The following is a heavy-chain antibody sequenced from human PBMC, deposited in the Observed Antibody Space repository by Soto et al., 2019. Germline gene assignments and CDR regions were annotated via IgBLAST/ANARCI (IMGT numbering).Heavy chain of an antibody. CDR1: GFTFNTYD. CDR3: ASGGHVDY. D-gene: IGHD3-16*01. V-gene: IGHV3-7*01. Sequence: PGGSLRLSCAASGFTFNTYDMHWVRQAPGKGLEWVANINEDGSAKYYVDSVKGRFTISRDNAENSLSLQMNSLRVEDTAVYYCASGGHVDYCGQGTLVTVSS. CDR2: INEDGSAK. J-gene: IGHJ4*02.